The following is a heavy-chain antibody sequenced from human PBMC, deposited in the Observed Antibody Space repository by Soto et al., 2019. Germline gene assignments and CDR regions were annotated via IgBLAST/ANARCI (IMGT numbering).Heavy chain of an antibody. V-gene: IGHV3-33*03. CDR1: GFTFNSYG. Sequence: GGSLRLSCAASGFTFNSYGMHWVRQAPGKGLEWVAVIWYDGSNKYYADSVKGRFTISRDNAKNTLYLQMNSLRAEDTAVYYCVRTSLVVAAATREDYWGQGTLDTVSS. D-gene: IGHD2-15*01. CDR3: VRTSLVVAAATREDY. CDR2: IWYDGSNK. J-gene: IGHJ4*02.